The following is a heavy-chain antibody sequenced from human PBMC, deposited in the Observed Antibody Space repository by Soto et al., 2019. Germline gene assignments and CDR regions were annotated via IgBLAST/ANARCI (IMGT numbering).Heavy chain of an antibody. CDR2: IHYTGSP. Sequence: QVRLQESGPGLVKPSETLSLTCTVSGDSISSHYWSWFRQPPGKGLESIGYIHYTGSPYYNPSFKSRVTISVDTSKKHFYLKLSSVTAADTAVYYCARGSGGVTPEWFDPWGQGALVTVSS. CDR3: ARGSGGVTPEWFDP. V-gene: IGHV4-59*11. CDR1: GDSISSHY. D-gene: IGHD3-16*01. J-gene: IGHJ5*02.